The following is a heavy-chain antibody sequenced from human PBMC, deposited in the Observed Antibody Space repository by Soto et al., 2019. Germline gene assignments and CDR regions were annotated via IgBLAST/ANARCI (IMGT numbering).Heavy chain of an antibody. D-gene: IGHD3-10*01. CDR2: IKQDGSEK. J-gene: IGHJ3*02. Sequence: QLGGPLRLSCAASGFTFSSYWMSWVRQAPGKGLEWVANIKQDGSEKYYVDSVKGRFTISRDNAKNSLYLQMNSLRAEDTAVYYCAREGWGDLLWFGEPHAFDIWGQGTMVTVSS. V-gene: IGHV3-7*03. CDR3: AREGWGDLLWFGEPHAFDI. CDR1: GFTFSSYW.